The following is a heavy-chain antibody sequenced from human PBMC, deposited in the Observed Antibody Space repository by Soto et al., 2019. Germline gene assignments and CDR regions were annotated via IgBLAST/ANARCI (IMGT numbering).Heavy chain of an antibody. V-gene: IGHV1-3*01. CDR2: INAGNGNT. D-gene: IGHD6-13*01. CDR3: ARGGKYSSSWYIDYGMDV. J-gene: IGHJ6*02. Sequence: ASVKVSCKASGYTFASYAMHWVRQAPGQRLEWMGWINAGNGNTKYSQKFQGRVTITRDTSASTAYMELSSLRSEDTAVYYCARGGKYSSSWYIDYGMDVWGQGTTVTVSS. CDR1: GYTFASYA.